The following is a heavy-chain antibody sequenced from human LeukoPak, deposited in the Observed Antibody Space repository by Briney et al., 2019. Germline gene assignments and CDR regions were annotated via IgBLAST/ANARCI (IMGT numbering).Heavy chain of an antibody. V-gene: IGHV4-38-2*01. D-gene: IGHD2-21*02. CDR2: IHHSGGT. Sequence: SETLSLTCVVSGYSISSGYYWGWIRQPPGKGLEGIGGIHHSGGTYYVPSFKSRVTMSVETSTNKFSSKVTSVTAADTAVYYWARVGGCRGSDCYAFEYWGQGTLVTVPS. CDR3: ARVGGCRGSDCYAFEY. CDR1: GYSISSGYY. J-gene: IGHJ4*02.